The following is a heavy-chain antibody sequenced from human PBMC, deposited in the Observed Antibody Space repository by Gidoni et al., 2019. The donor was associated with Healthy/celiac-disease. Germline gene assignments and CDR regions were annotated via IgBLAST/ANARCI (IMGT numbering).Heavy chain of an antibody. V-gene: IGHV4-61*01. CDR1: GGSVSSGSYY. J-gene: IGHJ4*02. Sequence: QVQLQESGPGLVKPSETLSLTCTVSGGSVSSGSYYWSWIRQPPGKGLEWIGYIYYSGSTNYNPSLKSRVTISVDTSKNQFSLKLSSVTAADTAVYYCARDWRVGYGDYVIDYWGQGTLVTVSS. CDR3: ARDWRVGYGDYVIDY. CDR2: IYYSGST. D-gene: IGHD4-17*01.